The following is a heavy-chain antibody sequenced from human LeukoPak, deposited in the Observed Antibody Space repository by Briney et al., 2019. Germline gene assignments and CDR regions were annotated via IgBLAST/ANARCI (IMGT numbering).Heavy chain of an antibody. CDR2: FDPEDGET. CDR1: GYTLTELS. CDR3: ATVGFRYSIPLAARPLVVSDY. D-gene: IGHD6-6*01. Sequence: ASVRVSCKVSGYTLTELSMHWVRQAPGKGLEWMGGFDPEDGETIYAQKFQGRVTMTEDTSTDTAYMELSSLRSEDTAVYYCATVGFRYSIPLAARPLVVSDYWGQGTLVTVSS. V-gene: IGHV1-24*01. J-gene: IGHJ4*02.